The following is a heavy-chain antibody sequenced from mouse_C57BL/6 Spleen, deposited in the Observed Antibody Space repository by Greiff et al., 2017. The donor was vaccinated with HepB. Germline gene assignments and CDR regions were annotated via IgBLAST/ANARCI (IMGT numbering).Heavy chain of an antibody. CDR2: IYPGDGDT. D-gene: IGHD2-2*01. CDR1: GYAFSSSW. Sequence: VQLQQSGPELVKPGASVKISCKASGYAFSSSWMNWVKQRPGKGLEWIGRIYPGDGDTNYNGKFKGKATLTADKSSSTAYMQLSSLTSEDSAVYFCARYGYDPYAMDYWGQGTSVTVSS. CDR3: ARYGYDPYAMDY. V-gene: IGHV1-82*01. J-gene: IGHJ4*01.